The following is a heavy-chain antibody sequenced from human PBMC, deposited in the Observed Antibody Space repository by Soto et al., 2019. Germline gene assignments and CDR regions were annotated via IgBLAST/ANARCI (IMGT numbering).Heavy chain of an antibody. V-gene: IGHV3-48*01. Sequence: CGSPILSCAPSGSTSCSYCMNWIRQAPGKVLGWVSYISSSSSTIYYADSVKGRFTISRDNAKNSLYLQMNSLRAEDTAVYYCARGQLYDILTGYTHLAFDIWGQGTMVTVSS. CDR3: ARGQLYDILTGYTHLAFDI. CDR2: ISSSSSTI. D-gene: IGHD3-9*01. J-gene: IGHJ3*02. CDR1: GSTSCSYC.